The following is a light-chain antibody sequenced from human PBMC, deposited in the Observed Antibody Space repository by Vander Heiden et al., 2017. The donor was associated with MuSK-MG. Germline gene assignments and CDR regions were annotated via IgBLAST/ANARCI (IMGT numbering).Light chain of an antibody. V-gene: IGKV1-9*01. CDR3: QQLDNYPST. CDR1: HDISSR. CDR2: AAS. Sequence: DIQLTQSPPFLSASVGDRVTITCRASHDISSRLAWYQQKPGTAPDLLISAASTLQSRVPSRFSGSGFGTEFTLTISILQPDDSATYYCQQLDNYPSTFGQGTKVEIK. J-gene: IGKJ1*01.